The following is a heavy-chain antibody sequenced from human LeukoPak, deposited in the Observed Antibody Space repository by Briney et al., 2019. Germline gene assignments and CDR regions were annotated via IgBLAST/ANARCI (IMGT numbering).Heavy chain of an antibody. Sequence: QAGGSLRLSCAASGFTFSSYGMHWVRQAPGKGLEWVAFIRYDGSNKYYADSVKGRFTISRDNSKNTLYLQMNSLRAEDTAVYYCARDRGGEYDYWGQGTLVTVSS. D-gene: IGHD3-16*01. V-gene: IGHV3-30*02. CDR2: IRYDGSNK. J-gene: IGHJ4*02. CDR1: GFTFSSYG. CDR3: ARDRGGEYDY.